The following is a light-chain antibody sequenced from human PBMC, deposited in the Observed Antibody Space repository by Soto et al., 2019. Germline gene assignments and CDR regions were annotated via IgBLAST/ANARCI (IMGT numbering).Light chain of an antibody. V-gene: IGLV1-51*01. CDR2: DNN. Sequence: QSVLTQPPSVSAAPGQKVTISCSGSSSNIGNNYVSWYQQLPGTAPKLLIYDNNKRPSGIPDRFAGSKSGPSGTLDITGLQTGDEAGYYCATWDYSLTGEVFCGGTKLTGL. CDR1: SSNIGNNY. J-gene: IGLJ2*01. CDR3: ATWDYSLTGEV.